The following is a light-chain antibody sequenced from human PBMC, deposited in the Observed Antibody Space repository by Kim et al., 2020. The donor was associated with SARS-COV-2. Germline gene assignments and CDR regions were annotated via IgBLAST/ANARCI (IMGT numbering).Light chain of an antibody. J-gene: IGLJ1*01. CDR1: STDIGGSDY. V-gene: IGLV2-8*01. CDR3: SSYAGSNNLV. CDR2: EVK. Sequence: GQSVTISCTGTSTDIGGSDYVAWYQQHPGKAPKLIIYEVKWRPSGVSDRFSGSKSAYMASLTISGLQADDEADYYCSSYAGSNNLVFGTGTKVTVL.